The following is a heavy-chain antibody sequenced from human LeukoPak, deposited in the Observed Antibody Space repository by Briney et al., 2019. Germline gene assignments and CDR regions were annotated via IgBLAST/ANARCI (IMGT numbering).Heavy chain of an antibody. CDR2: MNPNSGNT. CDR1: GYTFTSYD. Sequence: ASVKVSCKASGYTFTSYDINWVRQATGQGLEWMGWMNPNSGNTGYAQKFQGRVTMTRNTSISIAYMELSSLRSEDTAVYYCARAPKKYYGSGSYYNPLDYWGQGTLVTVSS. CDR3: ARAPKKYYGSGSYYNPLDY. D-gene: IGHD3-10*01. J-gene: IGHJ4*02. V-gene: IGHV1-8*01.